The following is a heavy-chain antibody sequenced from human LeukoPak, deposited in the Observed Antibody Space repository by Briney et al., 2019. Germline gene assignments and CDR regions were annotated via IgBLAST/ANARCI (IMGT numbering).Heavy chain of an antibody. V-gene: IGHV4-59*08. Sequence: PSETLSLTCNVSGGSFSSYYWSWIRQPPGKGLEWIGYMYYSGNTNYNPSLKSRVTTSVDSSKNQFSLKLSSVTAADTAVYYCARHTLVGARNAFDIWGQGTMVTVSS. CDR1: GGSFSSYY. CDR3: ARHTLVGARNAFDI. D-gene: IGHD1-26*01. J-gene: IGHJ3*02. CDR2: MYYSGNT.